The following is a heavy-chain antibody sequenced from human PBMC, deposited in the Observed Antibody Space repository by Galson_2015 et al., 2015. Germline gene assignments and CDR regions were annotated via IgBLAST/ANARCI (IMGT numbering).Heavy chain of an antibody. CDR1: GFTFSNYW. J-gene: IGHJ4*02. CDR2: ISGSGGST. Sequence: SLRLSCAASGFTFSNYWMHWVRHAPGKGLFWVSAISGSGGSTYYADSVKGRFTISRDNSKNTLYLQMNSLRAEDTAVYYCANFQQLDHYFDYWGQGTLVAVSS. V-gene: IGHV3-23*01. D-gene: IGHD6-6*01. CDR3: ANFQQLDHYFDY.